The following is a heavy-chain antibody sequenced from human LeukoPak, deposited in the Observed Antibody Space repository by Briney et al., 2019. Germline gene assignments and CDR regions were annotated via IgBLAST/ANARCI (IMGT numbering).Heavy chain of an antibody. Sequence: SETLSLTCTVSGGSISSSSYYWGWIRQPPGKGLEWIGSIYYSGSTYYNPSLKSRVTISVDTSKNQSSLKLSSVTAADTAVYYCARCAVSLNAFDIWGQGTMVTVSS. CDR3: ARCAVSLNAFDI. V-gene: IGHV4-39*07. CDR1: GGSISSSSYY. D-gene: IGHD4/OR15-4a*01. CDR2: IYYSGST. J-gene: IGHJ3*02.